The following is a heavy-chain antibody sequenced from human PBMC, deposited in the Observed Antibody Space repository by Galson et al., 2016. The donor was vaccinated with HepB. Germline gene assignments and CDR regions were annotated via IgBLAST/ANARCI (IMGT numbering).Heavy chain of an antibody. Sequence: SETLSLTCTVSGGSISSSTYYWGWIRQPPGKGLEWIGSFFSGGNTYYNPSLKSRVTISVDTSKNQFSLRLSSVTAADTAVYYCARAGYSSTWWFLPNWGQGTLVTVSS. D-gene: IGHD6-19*01. CDR3: ARAGYSSTWWFLPN. V-gene: IGHV4-39*01. CDR1: GGSISSSTYY. J-gene: IGHJ4*02. CDR2: FFSGGNT.